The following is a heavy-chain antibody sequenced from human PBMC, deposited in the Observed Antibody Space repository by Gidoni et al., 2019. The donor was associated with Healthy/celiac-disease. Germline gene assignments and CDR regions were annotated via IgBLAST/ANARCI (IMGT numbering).Heavy chain of an antibody. V-gene: IGHV4-59*01. CDR3: ARSTNWNYVDY. CDR1: GGSISSYY. D-gene: IGHD1-20*01. CDR2: IYYSGST. Sequence: QVQLQESGPGLVKPSETLSLTCTVSGGSISSYYWSWIRQPPGKGLEWIGYIYYSGSTNYNPSLKSRVTISVDTSKNQFSLKLSSVTAADTAVYYCARSTNWNYVDYWGQGTLVTVSS. J-gene: IGHJ4*02.